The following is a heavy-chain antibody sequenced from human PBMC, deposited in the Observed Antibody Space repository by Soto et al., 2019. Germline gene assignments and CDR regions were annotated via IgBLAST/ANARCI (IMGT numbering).Heavy chain of an antibody. CDR1: GYTLTELS. J-gene: IGHJ6*02. V-gene: IGHV1-24*01. CDR2: FDPEDGET. D-gene: IGHD6-13*01. Sequence: ASVKVSCKVSGYTLTELSMHWVRQAPGKGLEWMGGFDPEDGETIYAQKFQGRATMTEDTSTDTAYMELSSLRSEDTAVYYCATDRRLSSSSWPHYYYYGMDVWGQGTTVTVSS. CDR3: ATDRRLSSSSWPHYYYYGMDV.